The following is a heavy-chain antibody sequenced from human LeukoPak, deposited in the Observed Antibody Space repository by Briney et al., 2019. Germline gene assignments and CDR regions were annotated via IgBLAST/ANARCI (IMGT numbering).Heavy chain of an antibody. V-gene: IGHV1-3*01. Sequence: GASVKVSCKASGYTFTSYAMHWVRQAPGQRLEWMGWINAGNGNTKYSQKFQGRVTITRDTSASTAYMELSSLRSEDTAVYYCAREEGLGYCSGGSCYNPLYYWGQGTLVTVSS. J-gene: IGHJ4*02. CDR1: GYTFTSYA. CDR2: INAGNGNT. CDR3: AREEGLGYCSGGSCYNPLYY. D-gene: IGHD2-15*01.